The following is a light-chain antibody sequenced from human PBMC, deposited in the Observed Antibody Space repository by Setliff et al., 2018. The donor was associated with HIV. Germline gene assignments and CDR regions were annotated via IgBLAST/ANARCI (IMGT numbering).Light chain of an antibody. CDR2: DVS. CDR1: SSDVGGYNF. CDR3: CSYTSSTPLYV. Sequence: QSVLAQPRSVSGSPGQSVTISCTGTSSDVGGYNFVSWYQQHPGKAPKLMIYDVSHRPSGVSNRFSGSKSGNTASLTISGLQAEDEAHYYCCSYTSSTPLYVFATGTKVTVL. V-gene: IGLV2-14*03. J-gene: IGLJ1*01.